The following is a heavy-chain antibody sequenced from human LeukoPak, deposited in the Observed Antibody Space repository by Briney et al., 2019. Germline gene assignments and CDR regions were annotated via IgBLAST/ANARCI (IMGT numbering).Heavy chain of an antibody. CDR3: AKDTSLTYYYYMDV. Sequence: GGSLRLSCAASGFTFSSYGMHWVRQAPGKGLEWVAFIRYDGSNKYYADSVKGRFTISRDNSKNTLYLQMNSLRAEDTAVYYCAKDTSLTYYYYMDVWGKGTTVTISS. CDR2: IRYDGSNK. J-gene: IGHJ6*03. V-gene: IGHV3-30*02. D-gene: IGHD2/OR15-2a*01. CDR1: GFTFSSYG.